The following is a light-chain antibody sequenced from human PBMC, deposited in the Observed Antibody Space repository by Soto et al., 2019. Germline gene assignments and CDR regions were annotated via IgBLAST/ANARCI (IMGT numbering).Light chain of an antibody. V-gene: IGKV3-20*01. J-gene: IGKJ1*01. CDR3: QQYGSSPRT. CDR1: QSLSSNY. CDR2: GAS. Sequence: EIVLTQSPGTLSLSPGERATLSCRASQSLSSNYLAWYQQKPGQPPRLLIYGASSRATGIPDRFSGSGSGTDFTLTISRLEPEDFAVYSCQQYGSSPRTFGQGTKVEIK.